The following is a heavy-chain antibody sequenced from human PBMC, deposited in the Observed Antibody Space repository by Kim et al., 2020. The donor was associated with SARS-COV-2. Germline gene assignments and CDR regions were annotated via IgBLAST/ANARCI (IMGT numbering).Heavy chain of an antibody. J-gene: IGHJ5*02. CDR1: GGTFSSYA. CDR3: ASASGGYYWGVRWWNWFDP. D-gene: IGHD3-10*01. Sequence: SVKVSCKASGGTFSSYAISWVRQAPGQGLEWMGGIIPIFGTANYAQKFQGRVTITADESTSTAYMELSSLRSEDTAVYYCASASGGYYWGVRWWNWFDPWGQGTLVTVSS. CDR2: IIPIFGTA. V-gene: IGHV1-69*13.